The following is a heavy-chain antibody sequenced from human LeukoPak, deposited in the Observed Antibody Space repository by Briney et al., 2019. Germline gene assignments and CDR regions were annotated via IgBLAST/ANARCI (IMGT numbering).Heavy chain of an antibody. Sequence: ASVKVSCKASGYTFTSYGISWVRQAPGQGLEWMGWINAGVGNTKYSEKFQDRVTVTRDTPATTAYMEPSSLRAEDTAVYYCARAGRPMIGGVTPLEHFDSWGQGTLVTVSS. D-gene: IGHD3-10*01. CDR2: INAGVGNT. J-gene: IGHJ4*02. CDR3: ARAGRPMIGGVTPLEHFDS. V-gene: IGHV1-18*01. CDR1: GYTFTSYG.